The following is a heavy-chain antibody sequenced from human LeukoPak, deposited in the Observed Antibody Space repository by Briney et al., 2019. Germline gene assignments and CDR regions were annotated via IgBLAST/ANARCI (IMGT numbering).Heavy chain of an antibody. CDR2: INHSGST. V-gene: IGHV4-34*01. D-gene: IGHD2-2*01. CDR3: ARVQLYLGFAFDI. Sequence: PSETLSLTCAVYGGSFSGYYWSWIRQPPGKGLEWIGEINHSGSTNYNPSLKSRVTISVDTSKNQFSLKLSSVTAADTAVYYCARVQLYLGFAFDIWGQGTMVTVSS. J-gene: IGHJ3*02. CDR1: GGSFSGYY.